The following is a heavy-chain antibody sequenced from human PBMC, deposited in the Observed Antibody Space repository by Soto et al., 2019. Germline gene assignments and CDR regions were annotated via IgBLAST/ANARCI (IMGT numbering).Heavy chain of an antibody. V-gene: IGHV1-58*01. CDR3: ARELWGYQG. Sequence: SVKVSCKASGFTFTNSAVQWVRQARGQRLEWIGWIDASSGNTSYAQKFQDRVTMTRNTSTSTAYMELISLRSEDTAVYYCARELWGYQGWGQGTLVTVS. D-gene: IGHD5-18*01. CDR2: IDASSGNT. J-gene: IGHJ4*02. CDR1: GFTFTNSA.